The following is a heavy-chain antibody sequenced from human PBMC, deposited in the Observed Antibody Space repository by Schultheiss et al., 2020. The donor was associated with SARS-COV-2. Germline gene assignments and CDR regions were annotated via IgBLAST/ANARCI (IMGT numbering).Heavy chain of an antibody. CDR3: ARDGDYDILTYDY. Sequence: SVKVSCKASGYTFTSYGISWVRQAPGQGLEWMGGISPMLGTANYAQRFQGRVTITADKSTSTAYMELRSLRSDDTVVYYCARDGDYDILTYDYWGQGTLVTVSS. D-gene: IGHD3-9*01. V-gene: IGHV1-69*10. CDR2: ISPMLGTA. CDR1: GYTFTSYG. J-gene: IGHJ4*02.